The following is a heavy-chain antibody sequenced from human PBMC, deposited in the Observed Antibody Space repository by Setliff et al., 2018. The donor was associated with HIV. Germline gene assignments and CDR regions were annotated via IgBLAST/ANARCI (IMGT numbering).Heavy chain of an antibody. V-gene: IGHV4-34*01. Sequence: PSETLSLTCASFGGPFSDYFWTWLRQPPGKGLEWIGHISPSGGADYSPSLKTRAAISPVTSRSQIVLRLSSVAAADPATYYCARGVTLGRGVIAESPLYVMDVWGEGTPVTVSS. D-gene: IGHD3-10*01. CDR2: ISPSGGA. J-gene: IGHJ6*03. CDR3: ARGVTLGRGVIAESPLYVMDV. CDR1: GGPFSDYF.